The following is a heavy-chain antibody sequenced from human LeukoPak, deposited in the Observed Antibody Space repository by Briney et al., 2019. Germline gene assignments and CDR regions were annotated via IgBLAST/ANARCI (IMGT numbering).Heavy chain of an antibody. J-gene: IGHJ4*02. V-gene: IGHV3-66*01. D-gene: IGHD6-13*01. CDR2: IYSGGST. Sequence: GGSLRLSCAASGFTVSSNYMSWVRQAPGKGLEWVSVIYSGGSTYYADSVKGRFTISRDNSKNTLYLQMNSLRAEDTAVYYCARGIAAPWSLGDNYWGQGTLVTVSS. CDR1: GFTVSSNY. CDR3: ARGIAAPWSLGDNY.